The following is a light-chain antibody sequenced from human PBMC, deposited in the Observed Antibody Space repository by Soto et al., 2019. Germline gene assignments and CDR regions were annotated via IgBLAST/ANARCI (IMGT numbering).Light chain of an antibody. CDR1: QDISNY. CDR3: QQYDNLPFT. J-gene: IGKJ3*01. Sequence: DIPRTQSPSSLSASVGDRVTITCQASQDISNYLNWYQQKPGKAPKLLIYDASNLETGVPSRFSGSGSGTDFTFTISSLQPVDIATYYCQQYDNLPFTFGPGTKVDIK. CDR2: DAS. V-gene: IGKV1-33*01.